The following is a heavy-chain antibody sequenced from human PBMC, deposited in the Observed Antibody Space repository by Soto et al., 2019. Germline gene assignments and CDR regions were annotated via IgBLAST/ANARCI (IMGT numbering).Heavy chain of an antibody. J-gene: IGHJ6*02. CDR1: GFTFSSYC. Sequence: PGGSLRLSCGASGFTFSSYCMHWVRQAPGKGLEWVAVIWYDGSNKYYADSVKGRFTISRDNSKNTLYLQMNSLRAEDTAVYYCAREDIVVVVAATYYYYYGMDVWGQGTTVTVSS. CDR3: AREDIVVVVAATYYYYYGMDV. CDR2: IWYDGSNK. V-gene: IGHV3-33*01. D-gene: IGHD2-15*01.